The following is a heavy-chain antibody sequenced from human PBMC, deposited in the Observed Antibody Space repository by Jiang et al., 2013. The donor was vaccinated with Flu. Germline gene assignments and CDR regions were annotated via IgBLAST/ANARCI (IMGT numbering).Heavy chain of an antibody. J-gene: IGHJ4*02. CDR2: IRYDGSNK. D-gene: IGHD3-9*01. CDR3: AKGGVLRYFV. Sequence: VQLVESGGGVVQPGGSLRLSCAASGFTFSSYGMHWVRQAPGKGLEWVAFIRYDGSNKYYADSVKGRFTISRDNSKNTLYLQMNSLRAEDTAVYYCAKGGVLRYFVWGQGTLVTVSS. V-gene: IGHV3-30*02. CDR1: GFTFSSYG.